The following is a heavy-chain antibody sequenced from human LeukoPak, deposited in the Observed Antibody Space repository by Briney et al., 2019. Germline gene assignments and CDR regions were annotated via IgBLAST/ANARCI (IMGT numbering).Heavy chain of an antibody. Sequence: PGGSLRLSCAASGFIVSSDYLTWVRLAPGKGLECVSVIYSGIDTYYADSVKGRFTLSRDNPKNTLYLQMNSLSAEDTAVYYCARDLRLVRGVKDDYWGQGTLVTVSS. D-gene: IGHD3-10*01. J-gene: IGHJ4*02. CDR2: IYSGIDT. V-gene: IGHV3-66*01. CDR3: ARDLRLVRGVKDDY. CDR1: GFIVSSDY.